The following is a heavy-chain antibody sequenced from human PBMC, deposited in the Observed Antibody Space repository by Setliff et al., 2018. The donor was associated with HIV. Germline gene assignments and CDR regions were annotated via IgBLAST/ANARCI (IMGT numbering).Heavy chain of an antibody. Sequence: GASVKVSCKASGGTCSSYAISWVRQAPGQGLELMGGIIPIFGTANYAQKFQGRVTITTDESTSTVYMELSSLRSEDTAVYYCARDTRELSLSWGQGTLVTVSS. CDR2: IIPIFGTA. D-gene: IGHD3-16*02. J-gene: IGHJ5*02. V-gene: IGHV1-69*05. CDR1: GGTCSSYA. CDR3: ARDTRELSLS.